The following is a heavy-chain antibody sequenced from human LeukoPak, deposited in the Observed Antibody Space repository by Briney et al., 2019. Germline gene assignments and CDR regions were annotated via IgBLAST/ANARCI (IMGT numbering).Heavy chain of an antibody. V-gene: IGHV1-2*02. D-gene: IGHD2-15*01. J-gene: IGHJ4*02. CDR1: GYTFTGYY. Sequence: ASVKVSCKASGYTFTGYYMHWVRQAPGQGLEWMGWINPNSGGTNYAQKFQGRVTMTRDTSISTAYMELSRLRSDDTAVYYCARAAYCSGGSCYKILLAGFDYWGQGTLVTVSS. CDR2: INPNSGGT. CDR3: ARAAYCSGGSCYKILLAGFDY.